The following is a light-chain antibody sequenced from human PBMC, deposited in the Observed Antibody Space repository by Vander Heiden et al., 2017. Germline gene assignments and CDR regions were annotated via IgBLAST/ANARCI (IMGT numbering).Light chain of an antibody. CDR2: AAS. CDR3: QQSYSTPQLT. J-gene: IGKJ4*01. Sequence: DIQMTQSPSSLSPSVADRVTISCRASQSISNYLNWYQQKPGKAPKLLIYAASTLQSGVPSRFSGSGSGTDFTLTISSLQPEDFATYYCQQSYSTPQLTFGGGTKVEIK. CDR1: QSISNY. V-gene: IGKV1-39*01.